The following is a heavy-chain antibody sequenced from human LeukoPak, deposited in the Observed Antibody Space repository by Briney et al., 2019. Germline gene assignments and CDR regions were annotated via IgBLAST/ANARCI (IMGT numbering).Heavy chain of an antibody. CDR1: GFTFSTNA. J-gene: IGHJ4*02. V-gene: IGHV3-23*01. D-gene: IGHD2-21*02. CDR2: ISGSGAST. Sequence: GGSLRLSCLTSGFTFSTNAMSWVRQAPGKGLEWISGISGSGASTYYADSVAGRFTISRDNSKNTLYLQMNSLRAEDTAVYYCAKSDSVTLFDYWGQGTLVTVSS. CDR3: AKSDSVTLFDY.